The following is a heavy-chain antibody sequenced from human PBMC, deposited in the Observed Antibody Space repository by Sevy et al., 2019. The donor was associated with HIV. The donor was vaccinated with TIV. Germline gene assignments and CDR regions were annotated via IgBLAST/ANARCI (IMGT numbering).Heavy chain of an antibody. D-gene: IGHD6-19*01. V-gene: IGHV3-48*02. CDR2: ISTSSSTI. CDR3: ARVAAVTSTLYYFDF. Sequence: GGSLRLSCAASGFSFSTYSMNWVRQAPGKGLEWVSYISTSSSTIYYADSVKGRFTISRDNAKRSLYLQMNSLRDEDTAVYYCARVAAVTSTLYYFDFWGHGTLVTVSS. CDR1: GFSFSTYS. J-gene: IGHJ4*01.